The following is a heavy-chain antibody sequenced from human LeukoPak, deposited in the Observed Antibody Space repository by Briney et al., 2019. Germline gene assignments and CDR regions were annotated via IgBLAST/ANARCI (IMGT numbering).Heavy chain of an antibody. CDR2: IKQDGSEK. CDR1: GFTFSIYW. CDR3: AKALRLSTGSYSPFDY. D-gene: IGHD1-26*01. Sequence: QPGGSLRLSCAASGFTFSIYWMTWVRPAPGKGLEWVANIKQDGSEKYYVDSVKGRFTISRDNAKNSLYLQMNTLRDEDTALYYCAKALRLSTGSYSPFDYWGQGTLVTVSS. V-gene: IGHV3-7*01. J-gene: IGHJ4*02.